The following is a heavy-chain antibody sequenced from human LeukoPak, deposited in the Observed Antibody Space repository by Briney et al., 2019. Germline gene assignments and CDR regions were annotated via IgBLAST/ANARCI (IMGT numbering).Heavy chain of an antibody. CDR3: ASSYYYDSSGSYYFDY. CDR2: ISWDGGST. Sequence: GGSLRLSCAASGFTFDDYAMHWVRQAPGKGLEGVSLISWDGGSTYYADSVKGRFTSSRDNAKNSLYLQMNSLRAEDTAVYYCASSYYYDSSGSYYFDYWGQGTLVTVSS. J-gene: IGHJ4*02. V-gene: IGHV3-43D*03. CDR1: GFTFDDYA. D-gene: IGHD3-22*01.